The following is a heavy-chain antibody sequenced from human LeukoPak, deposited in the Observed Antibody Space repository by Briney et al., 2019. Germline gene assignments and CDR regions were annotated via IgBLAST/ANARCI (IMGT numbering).Heavy chain of an antibody. V-gene: IGHV4-38-2*02. J-gene: IGHJ4*02. CDR1: GYSISSGYY. Sequence: SETLSLTCTVSGYSISSGYYWGWIRQPPGKGLEWIGSIYHSGSTYYNPSLKSRVTISVDTSKNQFSLKLSSVTAADTAVYYCARGWAPRAFDYWGQGTLVTVSS. D-gene: IGHD6-13*01. CDR2: IYHSGST. CDR3: ARGWAPRAFDY.